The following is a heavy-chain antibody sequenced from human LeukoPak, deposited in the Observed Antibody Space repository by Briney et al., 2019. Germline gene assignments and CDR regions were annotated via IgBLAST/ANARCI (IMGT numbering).Heavy chain of an antibody. D-gene: IGHD3-10*01. CDR2: IYYSGST. Sequence: PSETLSLTCTVSGGSISIYYWSWIRQPPGKGLEWIGYIYYSGSTNYNPSLKSRVTISVDTSKNQFSLKLSSVTAADTAVYYCARYYYGSGSSENWFDPWGQGTLVTVSS. CDR3: ARYYYGSGSSENWFDP. V-gene: IGHV4-59*01. CDR1: GGSISIYY. J-gene: IGHJ5*02.